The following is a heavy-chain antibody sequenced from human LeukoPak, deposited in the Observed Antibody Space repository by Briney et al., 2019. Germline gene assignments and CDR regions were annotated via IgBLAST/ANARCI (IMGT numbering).Heavy chain of an antibody. D-gene: IGHD1-7*01. V-gene: IGHV6-1*01. CDR3: ARWVTVWNYVDYGMDV. Sequence: SQTLSLTCAISGDSVSSNSSAWNWIRQSPSGGLEWLGRTYYRSKWYFEYAVSVKSRITINPDTSKNQFSLRLNSVTPGDTAVYYCARWVTVWNYVDYGMDVWGQGTTVTVSS. CDR2: TYYRSKWYF. CDR1: GDSVSSNSSA. J-gene: IGHJ6*02.